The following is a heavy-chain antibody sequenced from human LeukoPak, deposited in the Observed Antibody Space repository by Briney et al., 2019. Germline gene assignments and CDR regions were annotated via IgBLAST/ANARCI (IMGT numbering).Heavy chain of an antibody. V-gene: IGHV1-8*03. J-gene: IGHJ6*03. D-gene: IGHD3-22*01. CDR2: MNPNSGNT. Sequence: ASVKVSCKASGYTFTSYDINWVRQATGQGLEWMGWMNPNSGNTGYAQKFQGRVTITRNTSISTAYMELSRLRSDDTAVYYCARDGDYYDSSGYYSSYYYYYMDVWGKGTTVTVSS. CDR1: GYTFTSYD. CDR3: ARDGDYYDSSGYYSSYYYYYMDV.